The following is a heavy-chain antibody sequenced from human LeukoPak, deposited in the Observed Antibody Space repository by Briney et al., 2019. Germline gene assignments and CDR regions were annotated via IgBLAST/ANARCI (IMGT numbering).Heavy chain of an antibody. CDR2: FDPEDGET. Sequence: ASVKVSCKVSGYTLTEFSMHWVRQAPGKGLEWMGRFDPEDGETIYAQEFQGRVTMTEDTSTDTACMELSSLRSEDTAVYYCATDRGGDRFDYWGQGTLVTVSS. CDR1: GYTLTEFS. V-gene: IGHV1-24*01. D-gene: IGHD3-16*01. CDR3: ATDRGGDRFDY. J-gene: IGHJ4*02.